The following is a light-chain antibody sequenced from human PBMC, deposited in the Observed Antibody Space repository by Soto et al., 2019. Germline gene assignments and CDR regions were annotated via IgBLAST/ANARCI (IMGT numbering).Light chain of an antibody. CDR3: GSYTTSNTRV. Sequence: QSVLTQPASVSGSPGQSIAISCTGTSSDVGGYNYVSWYKQHPGKAPKLMIFDVSNRPSGVSNRFSGSKSGNTASLTISGLQVEDEADYYCGSYTTSNTRVFGGGTKLTVL. J-gene: IGLJ3*02. CDR1: SSDVGGYNY. CDR2: DVS. V-gene: IGLV2-14*01.